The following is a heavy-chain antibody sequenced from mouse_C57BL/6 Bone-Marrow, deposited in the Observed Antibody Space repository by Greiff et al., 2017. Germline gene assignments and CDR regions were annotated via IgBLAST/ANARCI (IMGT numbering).Heavy chain of an antibody. CDR2: ISSGSSTI. D-gene: IGHD2-2*01. CDR1: GFTFRDYG. CDR3: ARWEWLPLDY. J-gene: IGHJ2*01. Sequence: DVKLVESGGGLVKPGGSLKLSCAASGFTFRDYGMHWVRQAPEKGLDWVAYISSGSSTIYYADTVKGRFPISRDNAKNTLFQQMTRLRSEKTAMYYCARWEWLPLDYWGQGTTLTVSS. V-gene: IGHV5-17*01.